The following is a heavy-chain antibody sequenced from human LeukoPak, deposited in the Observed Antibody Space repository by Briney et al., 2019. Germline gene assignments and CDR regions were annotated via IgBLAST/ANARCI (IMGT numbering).Heavy chain of an antibody. CDR3: ARDGSFTSGSFFDS. J-gene: IGHJ4*02. Sequence: GGSLRLSCAASGFTFSSYEMNWVRQGPGKGPEWVSYISSSGDTVSYGYSLNGRFTISRDNAKNSLYLQINNLRAEDTSVYYCARDGSFTSGSFFDSWGQGTLVTVSS. D-gene: IGHD1-26*01. CDR2: ISSSGDTV. V-gene: IGHV3-48*03. CDR1: GFTFSSYE.